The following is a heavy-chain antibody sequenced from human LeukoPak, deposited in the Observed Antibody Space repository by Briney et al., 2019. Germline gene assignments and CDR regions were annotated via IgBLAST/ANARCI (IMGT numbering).Heavy chain of an antibody. V-gene: IGHV3-23*01. J-gene: IGHJ4*02. CDR3: AKDRRLRYFDWLSGGGFDY. CDR2: ISGSGGST. CDR1: GFTFNTYA. Sequence: GGSLRLSCATSGFTFNTYAMSWVRQAPGKGLEWVSAISGSGGSTYYADSEKGRFTISRDNSKNTLYLQMNSLRAEDTAVYYCAKDRRLRYFDWLSGGGFDYWGQGTLVTVSS. D-gene: IGHD3-9*01.